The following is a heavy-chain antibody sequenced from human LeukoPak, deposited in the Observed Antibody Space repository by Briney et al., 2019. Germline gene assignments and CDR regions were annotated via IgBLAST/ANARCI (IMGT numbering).Heavy chain of an antibody. J-gene: IGHJ6*03. CDR2: ISSSSSYI. V-gene: IGHV3-21*01. CDR3: ASLPTMGFWSGNYYYMDV. CDR1: GFTFSSCS. D-gene: IGHD3-3*01. Sequence: GGSLRLSCAASGFTFSSCSMNWVRKAPGKGLEWVSSISSSSSYIYYADSVKGRFTISRDNAKNSLYLQMNSLRAEDTAVYYCASLPTMGFWSGNYYYMDVWGKGTTVTVSS.